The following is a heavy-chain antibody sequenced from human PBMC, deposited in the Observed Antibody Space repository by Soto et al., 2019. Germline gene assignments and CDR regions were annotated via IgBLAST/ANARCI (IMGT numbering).Heavy chain of an antibody. D-gene: IGHD3-22*01. CDR1: GYTFTGYY. CDR3: AGNYYDSSGYYYVDY. V-gene: IGHV1-2*02. CDR2: INPNSGGT. Sequence: QVQLVQSGAEVKKPGASVKVSCKASGYTFTGYYIHWVRQAPGQGLEWMGWINPNSGGTNYAQKFQGRVTMTRETSISTAYMELSRLRSDDTAVYYCAGNYYDSSGYYYVDYWGQGTLVTVSS. J-gene: IGHJ4*02.